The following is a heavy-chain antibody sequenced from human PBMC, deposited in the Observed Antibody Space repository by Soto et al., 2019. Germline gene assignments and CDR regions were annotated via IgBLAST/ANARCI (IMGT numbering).Heavy chain of an antibody. CDR2: IFYSGTT. V-gene: IGHV4-30-4*01. D-gene: IGHD1-1*01. CDR3: ARDLWVEPELYYYGMDV. J-gene: IGHJ6*02. Sequence: SETLSLNCSVSCDSISSDDYYWSWIRQTPGKGLEWIGHIFYSGTTYYNPSLKSRLTISVDTSKNHFSLRLTSVTAADTAVYYCARDLWVEPELYYYGMDVWGQGTTVTVSS. CDR1: CDSISSDDYY.